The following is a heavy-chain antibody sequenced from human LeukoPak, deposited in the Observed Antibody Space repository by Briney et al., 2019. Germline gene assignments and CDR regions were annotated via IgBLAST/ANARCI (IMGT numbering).Heavy chain of an antibody. J-gene: IGHJ5*02. CDR3: ARRIVAGATNSHWFDP. V-gene: IGHV4-4*09. CDR1: GGPIDSYY. CDR2: IYPSGGT. D-gene: IGHD2-21*01. Sequence: SETLSLTCTVSGGPIDSYYWSWIRLPPGKGLEWIGYIYPSGGTHYNPSLLSRVSMSVDTSKNQFSLKVRSATAADTAAYFCARRIVAGATNSHWFDPWGQGTLVTVSS.